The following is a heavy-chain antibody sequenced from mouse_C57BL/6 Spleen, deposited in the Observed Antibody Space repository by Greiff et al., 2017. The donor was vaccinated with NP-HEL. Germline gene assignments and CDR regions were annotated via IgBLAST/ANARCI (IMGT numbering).Heavy chain of an antibody. J-gene: IGHJ2*01. V-gene: IGHV1-52*01. Sequence: QVQLQQPGAELVRPGSSVKLSCKASGYTFTSYWMHWVKQRPIQGLEWIGNIDPSDSETHYNQKFKDKATLTVDKSSSTAYMQLSSLTSEDSAVYYCARWVYPYDVDYWGQGTTLTVSS. CDR1: GYTFTSYW. CDR3: ARWVYPYDVDY. CDR2: IDPSDSET. D-gene: IGHD2-12*01.